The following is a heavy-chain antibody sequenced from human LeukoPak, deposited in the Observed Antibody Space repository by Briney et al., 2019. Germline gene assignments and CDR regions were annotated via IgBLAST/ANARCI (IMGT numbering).Heavy chain of an antibody. J-gene: IGHJ5*02. Sequence: SETLSLTCTVSGGSISSYYWTWIRQPPGRGLEWIGYIYYSGSTNYNPSLKSRVTISVDTSKNQFSLKLSSVTAADTAVYYCARDLRITIFGVVTGWFDPWGQGTLVTVSS. CDR3: ARDLRITIFGVVTGWFDP. D-gene: IGHD3-3*01. CDR1: GGSISSYY. CDR2: IYYSGST. V-gene: IGHV4-59*01.